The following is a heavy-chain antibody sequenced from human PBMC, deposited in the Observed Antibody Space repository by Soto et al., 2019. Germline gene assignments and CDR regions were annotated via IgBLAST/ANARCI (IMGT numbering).Heavy chain of an antibody. Sequence: QVQLVQSGAEVKKPGASVKVSCKASGYTFTSYGISWVRQAPGQGLEWKVWISPYNGNTNYAQKLQGRVTMSTDTSTSTAYMELRSLRSDDTAVYYCARDLCSSTSCYVLDYWGQGTLVTVSS. CDR2: ISPYNGNT. J-gene: IGHJ4*02. CDR3: ARDLCSSTSCYVLDY. CDR1: GYTFTSYG. V-gene: IGHV1-18*01. D-gene: IGHD2-2*01.